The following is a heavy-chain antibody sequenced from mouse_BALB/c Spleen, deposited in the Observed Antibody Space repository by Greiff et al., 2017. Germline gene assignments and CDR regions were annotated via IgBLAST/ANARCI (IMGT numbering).Heavy chain of an antibody. V-gene: IGHV2-9*02. CDR1: GFSLTSYG. J-gene: IGHJ3*01. CDR3: ARGGSPLLRYPAWFAY. D-gene: IGHD1-1*01. Sequence: QVQLKESGPCLVAPSQSLSITCTVSGFSLTSYGVHWVRQPPGKGLEWLGVIWAGGSTNYNSALMSRLSISKDNSKSQVFLKMNSLQTDDTAMYYCARGGSPLLRYPAWFAYWGQGTLVTVSA. CDR2: IWAGGST.